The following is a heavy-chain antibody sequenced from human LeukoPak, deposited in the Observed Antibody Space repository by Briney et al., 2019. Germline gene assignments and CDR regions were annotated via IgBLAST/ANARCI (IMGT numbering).Heavy chain of an antibody. D-gene: IGHD5-24*01. Sequence: GGSLRLSCAASGFTFSDYYMSWIRQAPGKGLECVSYISTSSSFTNYADSVKGRFTISRDNAKNSLYLQMNSLRAEDTALYYCARLSREGYNRHDYWGQGTLVTVSS. CDR2: ISTSSSFT. CDR1: GFTFSDYY. J-gene: IGHJ4*02. CDR3: ARLSREGYNRHDY. V-gene: IGHV3-11*03.